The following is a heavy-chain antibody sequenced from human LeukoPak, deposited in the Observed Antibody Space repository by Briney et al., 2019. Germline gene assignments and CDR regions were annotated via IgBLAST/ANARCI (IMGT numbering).Heavy chain of an antibody. Sequence: SETLSLTCTVSGGSVSNYYWSWIRQSPGKGLEWIGYIYYTETSYNPSLKSRVTISADTSKNQFSLKLSSVTAADTAVYYCARYTNWFDPWGQGTLVTVSS. CDR3: ARYTNWFDP. V-gene: IGHV4-59*02. D-gene: IGHD1-14*01. J-gene: IGHJ5*02. CDR1: GGSVSNYY. CDR2: IYYTET.